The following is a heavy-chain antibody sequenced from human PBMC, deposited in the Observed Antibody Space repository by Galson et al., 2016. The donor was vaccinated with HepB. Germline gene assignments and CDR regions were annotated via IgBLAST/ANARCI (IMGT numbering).Heavy chain of an antibody. D-gene: IGHD3-16*01. J-gene: IGHJ4*02. CDR2: KSHDGKNE. V-gene: IGHV3-30*04. Sequence: WIRQHPGKGLEWVAVKSHDGKNEFYADSVKGRFSISRDNSKNTVYLQMNSLRPDDTAVYYCARDWGRLAAYYFDYWGQGALVTVSS. CDR3: ARDWGRLAAYYFDY.